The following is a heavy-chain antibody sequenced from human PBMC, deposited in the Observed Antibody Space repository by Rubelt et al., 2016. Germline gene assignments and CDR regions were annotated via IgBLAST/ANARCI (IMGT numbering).Heavy chain of an antibody. CDR3: ARVPAGYCSSTSCYARGFDY. J-gene: IGHJ4*02. CDR2: IIPILGIA. Sequence: LVQSGVEVKKPGSSVKVSCKASGGTFSSYAISWVRQAPGQGLEWMGRIIPILGIANYAQKFQGRVTITADKSTSTAYMELSSLRSEDTAVYYCARVPAGYCSSTSCYARGFDYWGQGTLVTVSS. D-gene: IGHD2-2*03. CDR1: GGTFSSYA. V-gene: IGHV1-69*04.